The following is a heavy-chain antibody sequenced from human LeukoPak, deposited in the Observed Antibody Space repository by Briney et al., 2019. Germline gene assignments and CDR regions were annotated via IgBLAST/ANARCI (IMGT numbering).Heavy chain of an antibody. CDR2: IKPDSVAT. CDR3: ARDHDYGPDY. J-gene: IGHJ4*02. CDR1: GFTFSDHY. V-gene: IGHV1-2*02. Sequence: ASLTVSCTTSGFTFSDHYMHWLRQAPGQGLEWMGWIKPDSVATNYAQKFQGRFTMSRDMSISTVYRELSSLTSDDTAMYWCARDHDYGPDYWGQGTLVTVSA. D-gene: IGHD4/OR15-4a*01.